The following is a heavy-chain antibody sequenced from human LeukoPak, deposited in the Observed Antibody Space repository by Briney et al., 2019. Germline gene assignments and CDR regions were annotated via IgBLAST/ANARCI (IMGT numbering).Heavy chain of an antibody. CDR2: INPKSGGA. V-gene: IGHV1-2*02. CDR3: ARDRYGDGFAFFDY. J-gene: IGHJ4*02. D-gene: IGHD5-24*01. Sequence: ASVKVSCKTSGYTFSDYFMHWVRQAPGQGLEWVGWINPKSGGANSAQKFQGRVTMKRDTSISTGYMELSSLRSDDTAIYYCARDRYGDGFAFFDYWGQGTLVTVSS. CDR1: GYTFSDYF.